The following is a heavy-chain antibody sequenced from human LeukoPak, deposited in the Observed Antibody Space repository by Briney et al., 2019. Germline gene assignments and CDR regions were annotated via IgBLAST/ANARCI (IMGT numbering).Heavy chain of an antibody. CDR3: AKDSGDYGAYYYYMDV. D-gene: IGHD4-17*01. J-gene: IGHJ6*03. Sequence: GGSLRLSCAASGFTFSSYAMSWVRQAPGKGLEWVSAISGSGGSTYYADSVKGRFTISRDNSKNTLYVQMKSLRAEDTAVYYCAKDSGDYGAYYYYMDVWGKGTTVTISS. V-gene: IGHV3-23*01. CDR2: ISGSGGST. CDR1: GFTFSSYA.